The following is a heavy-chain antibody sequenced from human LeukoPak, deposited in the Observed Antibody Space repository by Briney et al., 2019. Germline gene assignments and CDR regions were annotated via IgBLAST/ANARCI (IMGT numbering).Heavy chain of an antibody. V-gene: IGHV4-59*01. CDR1: GASINTYY. CDR3: ARGPTNWFGELLGNWFDP. J-gene: IGHJ5*02. D-gene: IGHD3-10*01. Sequence: PSETLSLTCTVSGASINTYYWNWIRQPPGKGLEWIGHIHNTGGPNSNPSLKSRVTLSLDTSRNQFSLRLTSVTAADTAVYYCARGPTNWFGELLGNWFDPWGQGILVTVSS. CDR2: IHNTGGP.